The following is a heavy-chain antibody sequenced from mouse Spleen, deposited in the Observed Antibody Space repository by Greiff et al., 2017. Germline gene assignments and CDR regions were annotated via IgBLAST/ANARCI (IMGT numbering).Heavy chain of an antibody. CDR1: GYTFTDYY. D-gene: IGHD1-1*01. J-gene: IGHJ4*01. V-gene: IGHV1-26*01. Sequence: EVKLQQSGPELVKPGASVKISCKASGYTFTDYYMNWVKQSHGKSLEWIGDINPNNGGTSYNQKFKGKATLTVDKSSSTAYMELRSLTSEDSAVYYCARYGSRGAMDYWGQGTSVTVSS. CDR3: ARYGSRGAMDY. CDR2: INPNNGGT.